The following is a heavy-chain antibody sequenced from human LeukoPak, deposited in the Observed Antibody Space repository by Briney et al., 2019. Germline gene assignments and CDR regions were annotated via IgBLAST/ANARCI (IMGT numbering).Heavy chain of an antibody. CDR1: SVSVSSSSYY. V-gene: IGHV4-61*01. J-gene: IGHJ4*02. CDR2: IYYSGSGST. CDR3: ARGHSWNILFVY. D-gene: IGHD1/OR15-1a*01. Sequence: SETLSLTCTVSSVSVSSSSYYWSWIRQPPGKGLEWIGYIYYSGSGSTNYNPPLKSRATISVDTSKNQFSLKLSSVTAADTAVYYCARGHSWNILFVYWGQRTLVTVSS.